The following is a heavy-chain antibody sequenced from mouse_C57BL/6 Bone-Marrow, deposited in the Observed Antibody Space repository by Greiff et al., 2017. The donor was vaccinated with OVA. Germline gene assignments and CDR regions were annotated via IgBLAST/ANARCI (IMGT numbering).Heavy chain of an antibody. CDR1: GISITTGNYR. CDR3: ALRLRAGPPFAY. CDR2: IYYSGTI. V-gene: IGHV3-5*01. Sequence: EVKLMESGPGLVKPSQTVFLTCTVTGISITTGNYRWSWIRQFPGLKLVWIGYIYYSGTITYNPFLTRRTTITSDTPKTPFFLVIHSLSAAATATYYCALRLRAGPPFAYWGQGTTLTVSS. D-gene: IGHD3-2*02. J-gene: IGHJ2*01.